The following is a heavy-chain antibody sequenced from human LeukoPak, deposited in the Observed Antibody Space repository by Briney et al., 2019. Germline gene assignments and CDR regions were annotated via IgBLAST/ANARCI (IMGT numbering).Heavy chain of an antibody. CDR3: ARVDGSADY. J-gene: IGHJ4*02. CDR1: GYTFTTLD. CDR2: INPNSGNT. Sequence: ASVKVSCKASGYTFTTLDINWVRQATGQGLEWMGWINPNSGNTGSAQKFQGRVTITRDTSISTAYMELSSLRSEDTAVYYCARVDGSADYWSQGTLVTVSS. V-gene: IGHV1-8*03. D-gene: IGHD2-15*01.